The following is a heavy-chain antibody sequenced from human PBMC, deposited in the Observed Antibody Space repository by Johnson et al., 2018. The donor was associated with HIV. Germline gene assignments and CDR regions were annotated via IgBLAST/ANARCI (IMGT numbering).Heavy chain of an antibody. D-gene: IGHD3-22*01. CDR3: ARGMSSGPWAGGDAFDI. CDR1: GFTFSSYA. J-gene: IGHJ3*02. CDR2: ISYDGSNK. Sequence: QPGRSLRLSCAASGFTFSSYAMHWVRQAPGKGLEWVAVISYDGSNKYYADSVKGRFTISRDNSKNTLYLQMNSLRAEDTAVYYCARGMSSGPWAGGDAFDIWGQGTMVTVSS. V-gene: IGHV3-30*04.